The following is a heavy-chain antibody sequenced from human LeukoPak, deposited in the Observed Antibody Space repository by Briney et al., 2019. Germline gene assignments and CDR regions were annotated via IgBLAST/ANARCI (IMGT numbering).Heavy chain of an antibody. CDR1: GYTFTRYG. Sequence: SVNVSCKASGYTFTRYGLSWVRQAPGQGLEWMGGIIPIFGTANYAQKFQGRVTITADESTSTAYMELSSLRSEDTAVYYCASELFGVVTTFDYWGQGTLVTVSS. J-gene: IGHJ4*02. V-gene: IGHV1-69*13. CDR2: IIPIFGTA. CDR3: ASELFGVVTTFDY. D-gene: IGHD3-3*01.